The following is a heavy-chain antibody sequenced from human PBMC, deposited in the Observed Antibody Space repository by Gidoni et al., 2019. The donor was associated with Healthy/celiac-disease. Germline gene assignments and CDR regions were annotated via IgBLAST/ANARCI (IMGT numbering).Heavy chain of an antibody. CDR1: GYTFTSYY. Sequence: QVQLVQSGAEVTKPGASVKVSCTASGYTFTSYYMHWVRQAPGQGLEWMGILNPSGGSTSYAQKFQGRVTMTRDTSTSTVYMELSSLRSEDTAVYYCARDGGPTVVTPGIDYWGQGTLVTVSS. CDR3: ARDGGPTVVTPGIDY. J-gene: IGHJ4*02. V-gene: IGHV1-46*01. D-gene: IGHD4-17*01. CDR2: LNPSGGST.